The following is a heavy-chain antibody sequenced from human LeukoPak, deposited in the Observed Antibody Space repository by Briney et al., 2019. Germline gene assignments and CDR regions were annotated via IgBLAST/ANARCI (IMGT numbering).Heavy chain of an antibody. CDR2: IYYSGDT. CDR3: VRERAAGNPSHFDY. CDR1: SDSISGYY. V-gene: IGHV4-59*01. D-gene: IGHD6-13*01. J-gene: IGHJ4*02. Sequence: SETLSLTCSVSSDSISGYYWSWLRQPPGKGLEWIGYIYYSGDTYYNPSLKSRVTISLDTSKNQSSLKMNSMTAADTAVYYCVRERAAGNPSHFDYWGQGSLVTVSS.